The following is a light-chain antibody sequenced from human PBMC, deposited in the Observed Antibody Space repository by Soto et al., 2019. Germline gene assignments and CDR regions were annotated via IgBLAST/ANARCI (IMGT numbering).Light chain of an antibody. V-gene: IGKV3-20*01. CDR2: GAS. CDR3: QQYGSSAPIT. CDR1: QNVGSDY. J-gene: IGKJ5*01. Sequence: EIVLTQSPGTLSLSPGERATLSCRASQNVGSDYLAWYQQKPGQAPRILIFGASGRATGIPDRFSGSGSGTDFTLTISRLEPEDFALYFCQQYGSSAPITFGQGTRLEIK.